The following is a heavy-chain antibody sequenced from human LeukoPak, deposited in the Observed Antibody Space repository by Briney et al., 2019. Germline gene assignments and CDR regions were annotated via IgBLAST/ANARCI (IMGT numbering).Heavy chain of an antibody. V-gene: IGHV1-8*01. D-gene: IGHD3-22*01. J-gene: IGHJ4*02. CDR1: GYTFTSCD. Sequence: ASVKVSCKASGYTFTSCDINWVRQATGQGLEWMGWMNPNSGNTGYAQKFQGRVTMTRNTSISTAYMELSSLRSEDTAVYYCARASYYDSSDFDYWGQGTLVTVSS. CDR3: ARASYYDSSDFDY. CDR2: MNPNSGNT.